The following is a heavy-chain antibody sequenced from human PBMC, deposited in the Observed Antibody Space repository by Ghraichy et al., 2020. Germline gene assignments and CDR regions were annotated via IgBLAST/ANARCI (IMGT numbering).Heavy chain of an antibody. D-gene: IGHD3-16*01. CDR3: ASGAIRGSFQFWFDY. Sequence: GSLRLSCAASGLTFSNFWMHWVRQAPGKGLVWVSRINRDGSTINYADSVKGRFTISRDNAKNTVYLQMNSLRAEDTAVYYCASGAIRGSFQFWFDYWGQGTLVTVSS. J-gene: IGHJ4*02. CDR1: GLTFSNFW. V-gene: IGHV3-74*01. CDR2: INRDGSTI.